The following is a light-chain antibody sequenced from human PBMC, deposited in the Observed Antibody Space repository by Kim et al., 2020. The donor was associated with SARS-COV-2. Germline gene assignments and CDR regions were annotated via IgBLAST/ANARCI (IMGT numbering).Light chain of an antibody. CDR1: SSDVGGYNY. CDR3: SSYTSSSTVV. V-gene: IGLV2-14*04. J-gene: IGLJ2*01. Sequence: QSITTSCTGTSSDVGGYNYVSWYQQPPGKAPKLMIYDVSNRPSGVSNRFSGSKSGNTASLTISGLQAEDEADYYCSSYTSSSTVVFGGGTQLTVL. CDR2: DVS.